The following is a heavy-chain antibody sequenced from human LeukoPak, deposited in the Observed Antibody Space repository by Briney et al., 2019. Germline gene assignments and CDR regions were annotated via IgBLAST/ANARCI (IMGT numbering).Heavy chain of an antibody. CDR1: GGSISSYY. V-gene: IGHV4-59*01. D-gene: IGHD3-3*01. CDR2: IYYSGST. J-gene: IGHJ3*02. CDR3: TRRRFLDAFDI. Sequence: PSETLSLTCTVSGGSISSYYWSWIRQPPGQGLEWMGYIYYSGSTKYKPSLKSRVTISVDTSKNQFSLKLSSVTAADTAVYYCTRRRFLDAFDIWGQGTMVTVSS.